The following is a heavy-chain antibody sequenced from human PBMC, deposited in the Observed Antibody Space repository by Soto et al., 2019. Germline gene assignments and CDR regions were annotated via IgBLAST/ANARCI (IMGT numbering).Heavy chain of an antibody. J-gene: IGHJ4*02. D-gene: IGHD4-4*01. V-gene: IGHV3-72*01. CDR1: GFTFSDHY. CDR2: IRNKANSFTT. CDR3: TRAGILTTPYYFDY. Sequence: GGSLILSCGASGFTFSDHYMDWVRQAPGKGLEWVGRIRNKANSFTTEYAASVKGRFTISRDDSKNSLYLQMNNLKTEDTAVYYCTRAGILTTPYYFDYWGQGTMVTVSS.